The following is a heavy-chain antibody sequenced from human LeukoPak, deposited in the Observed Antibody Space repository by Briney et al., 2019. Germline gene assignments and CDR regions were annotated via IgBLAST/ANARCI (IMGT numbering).Heavy chain of an antibody. Sequence: EWIGXIXXSGSTNYNPSXKXXVTISVXTSKNQFSLKLSSVTAADTAVYXCASSXXSXFDXXXXG. J-gene: IGHJ4*02. CDR2: IXXSGST. V-gene: IGHV4-59*01. CDR3: ASSXXSXFDX.